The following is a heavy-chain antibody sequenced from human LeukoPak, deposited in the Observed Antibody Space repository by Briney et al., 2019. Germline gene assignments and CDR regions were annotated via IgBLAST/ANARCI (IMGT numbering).Heavy chain of an antibody. V-gene: IGHV3-7*03. CDR3: AKEGRSLQTY. J-gene: IGHJ4*02. Sequence: GGSLRLSCAASGFMFSSNWMSWIRLAPGKGLEWVANIKEDGTETYYVDSVKGRFTISRDNAKNSLYLQMNSLRVEDTAVYYCAKEGRSLQTYWGQGTLVTVSS. CDR2: IKEDGTET. CDR1: GFMFSSNW. D-gene: IGHD5-24*01.